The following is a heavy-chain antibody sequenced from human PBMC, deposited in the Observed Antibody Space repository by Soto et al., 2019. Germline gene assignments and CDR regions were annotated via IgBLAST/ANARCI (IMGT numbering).Heavy chain of an antibody. CDR3: ARAFLGYCSGGSCYGDDY. CDR2: INHSGST. D-gene: IGHD2-15*01. Sequence: SETLSLTCTVSGGSISSYYWSWIRQPPGKGLEWIGEINHSGSTNYNPSLKGRVTISVDTSKNQFSLKLSSVTAADTAVYYCARAFLGYCSGGSCYGDDYWGQGTLVTVSS. J-gene: IGHJ4*02. CDR1: GGSISSYY. V-gene: IGHV4-34*01.